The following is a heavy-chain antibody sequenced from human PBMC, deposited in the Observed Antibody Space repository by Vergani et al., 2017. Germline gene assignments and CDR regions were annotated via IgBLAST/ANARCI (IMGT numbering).Heavy chain of an antibody. J-gene: IGHJ5*02. CDR3: ARGCGSTSCYKRGEDWFDP. V-gene: IGHV1-46*01. CDR2: INPSGGST. D-gene: IGHD2-2*02. CDR1: AYTFTSYY. Sequence: QVQLVQSGAEVKKPRASVKVSCQASAYTFTSYYIHWVRQAPGQGLEWMGIINPSGGSTNYAQKFQGRVTMTRDTSTSTVFMELSSLRSEDTAVYYCARGCGSTSCYKRGEDWFDPWGQGTLVTVSS.